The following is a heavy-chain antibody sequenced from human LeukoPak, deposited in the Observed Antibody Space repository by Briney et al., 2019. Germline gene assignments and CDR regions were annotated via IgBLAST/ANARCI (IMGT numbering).Heavy chain of an antibody. CDR1: GGSISSSTYY. V-gene: IGHV4-31*03. Sequence: SQTLSPTCTVSGGSISSSTYYWNWIRQYPGKGLEWIGYIYNSGTTYYNPSLKSRVTISVDTSKNQFSLKLNSMSAADTAVYYCVEAPNPYYFDDWGQGTLVTVSS. D-gene: IGHD5-24*01. CDR3: VEAPNPYYFDD. J-gene: IGHJ4*02. CDR2: IYNSGTT.